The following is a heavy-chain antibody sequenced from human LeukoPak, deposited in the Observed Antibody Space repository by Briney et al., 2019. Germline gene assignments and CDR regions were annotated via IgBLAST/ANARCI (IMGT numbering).Heavy chain of an antibody. J-gene: IGHJ4*02. CDR3: ARGYWFYFDY. CDR1: GGSISSGSYY. D-gene: IGHD2-8*02. V-gene: IGHV4-61*02. Sequence: SETLSLTCTVSGGSISSGSYYWSWIRQPAGKGLEWIGRIYTSGRNIYNPSLKSRVTISVDTSKNQFSLKLNSVTAADTAMYYCARGYWFYFDYWGQGTLVTVSS. CDR2: IYTSGRN.